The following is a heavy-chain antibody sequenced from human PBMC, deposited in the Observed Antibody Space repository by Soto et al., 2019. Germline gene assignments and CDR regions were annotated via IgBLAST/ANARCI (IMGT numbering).Heavy chain of an antibody. CDR3: ARAGAYCGGDCYSAHDFDY. CDR1: GYTFTSYG. CDR2: ISAYNGNT. Sequence: QVQLVQSGAEVKKPGASVKVSCKASGYTFTSYGISWVRQAPGQGLEWMGWISAYNGNTNYAQKLQGRVTMTTDTSTSTAYMELRSLRSDDTAMYYCARAGAYCGGDCYSAHDFDYWGQGTLVTVSS. D-gene: IGHD2-21*02. J-gene: IGHJ4*02. V-gene: IGHV1-18*01.